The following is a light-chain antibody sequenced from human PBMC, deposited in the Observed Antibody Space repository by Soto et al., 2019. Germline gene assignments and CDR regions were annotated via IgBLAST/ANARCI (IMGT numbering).Light chain of an antibody. CDR2: GTS. V-gene: IGKV3-15*01. CDR1: QSVSNY. J-gene: IGKJ1*01. Sequence: EMVSTPSPATLSFSPGERATLSCRTSQSVSNYLAWYQQKPGQAPRLLIYGTSPRATGIPARFSRSGSGTDFTLTISSLQFEDFAVYYCQPYHNWPRTFGQGTEV. CDR3: QPYHNWPRT.